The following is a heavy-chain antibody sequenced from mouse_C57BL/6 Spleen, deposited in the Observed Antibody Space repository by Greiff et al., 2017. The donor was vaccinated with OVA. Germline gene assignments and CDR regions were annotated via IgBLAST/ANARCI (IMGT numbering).Heavy chain of an antibody. J-gene: IGHJ1*03. V-gene: IGHV5-17*01. Sequence: DVHLVESGGGLVKPGGSLKLSCAASGFTFSDYGMHWVRQAPEKGLEWVAYISSGSSTIYYADTVKGRFTISRDNAKNTLFLQMTSLRSEDTAMYHCARDYGSSYWYFDVWGTGTTVTVSS. D-gene: IGHD1-1*01. CDR3: ARDYGSSYWYFDV. CDR2: ISSGSSTI. CDR1: GFTFSDYG.